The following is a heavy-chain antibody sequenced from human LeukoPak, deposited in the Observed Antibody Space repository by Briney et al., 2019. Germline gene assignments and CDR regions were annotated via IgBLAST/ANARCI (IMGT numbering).Heavy chain of an antibody. Sequence: GGSLRLSCAASGFIVSSTYMSWVRQAPGKGLEWVSIIYSGDSTYYADSVKGRFTISRDNSRNTVYLQMNSLRAEDTAVYYCAKNRVGASGLAEYSEHWGQGTLVAVSS. CDR1: GFIVSSTY. J-gene: IGHJ1*01. CDR3: AKNRVGASGLAEYSEH. D-gene: IGHD1-26*01. V-gene: IGHV3-53*01. CDR2: IYSGDST.